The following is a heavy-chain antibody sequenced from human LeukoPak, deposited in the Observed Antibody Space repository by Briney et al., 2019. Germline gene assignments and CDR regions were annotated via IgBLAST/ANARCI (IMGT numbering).Heavy chain of an antibody. CDR1: GGSISSYY. Sequence: PSETLSLTCTVSGGSISSYYWSWIRQPPGKGLEWIGYIYYSGSTNYNPSLKSRVTISVDTSKNQFSLKLSSVTAADTAVYYCARELGSPKCYFDYWGQGTLVTVSS. D-gene: IGHD3-10*01. CDR3: ARELGSPKCYFDY. CDR2: IYYSGST. J-gene: IGHJ4*02. V-gene: IGHV4-59*01.